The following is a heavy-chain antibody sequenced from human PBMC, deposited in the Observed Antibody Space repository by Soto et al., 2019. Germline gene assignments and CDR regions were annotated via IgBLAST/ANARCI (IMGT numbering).Heavy chain of an antibody. Sequence: QVPLVQSGAEVKKPGSSVTVSCKASGGTFSSYAIHWVRQAPGQGLEWMGGSIPMYGPAKYAQRFPGRVTITADESTTTVSMELTSRTSPDTAVYYCARVTSMVRGVIDNWFDPWGHGTLVTVSS. D-gene: IGHD3-10*01. V-gene: IGHV1-69*01. CDR2: SIPMYGPA. CDR3: ARVTSMVRGVIDNWFDP. J-gene: IGHJ5*02. CDR1: GGTFSSYA.